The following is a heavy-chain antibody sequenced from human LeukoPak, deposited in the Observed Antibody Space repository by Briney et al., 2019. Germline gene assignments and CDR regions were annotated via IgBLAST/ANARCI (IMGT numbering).Heavy chain of an antibody. J-gene: IGHJ1*01. CDR1: GGSISSYY. CDR2: IYYSGST. V-gene: IGHV4-59*01. CDR3: ARGDYSNRFQH. Sequence: PSETLSLTCTVSGGSISSYYWSWIRQPPGKGLEWIGYIYYSGSTNYNPSLKSRVTISVDTSKNQFSLKLSSVTAADTAVYYCARGDYSNRFQHWGQGTLVTVSS. D-gene: IGHD4-11*01.